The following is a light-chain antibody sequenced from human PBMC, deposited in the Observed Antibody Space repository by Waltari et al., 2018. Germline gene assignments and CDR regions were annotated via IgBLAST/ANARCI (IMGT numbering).Light chain of an antibody. CDR2: NTY. V-gene: IGKV3-20*01. CDR3: QHNVRLPVT. J-gene: IGKJ1*01. Sequence: VLTQSPGPLSLSPGERATLSCRASQSVGRALVWYQQKPGQAPRLVIYNTYTRATGIPDRFSGSGSGTDFSLTISRLEPEDFAVYYCQHNVRLPVTFGQGTKVEIK. CDR1: QSVGRA.